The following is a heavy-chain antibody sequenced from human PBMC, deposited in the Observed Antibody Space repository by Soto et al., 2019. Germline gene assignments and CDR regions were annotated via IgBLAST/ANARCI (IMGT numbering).Heavy chain of an antibody. Sequence: ASVKVSCKASGYTFTSYYMHWVRQAPGQGLEWMGIINPSGGSTSYAQKFQGRVTMSRDTSTSTVYMELSSLRSEDTAVYYCARESAGTLFYYYYYYGMDVWGQGTTVTVSS. CDR3: ARESAGTLFYYYYYYGMDV. CDR2: INPSGGST. CDR1: GYTFTSYY. V-gene: IGHV1-46*01. D-gene: IGHD6-13*01. J-gene: IGHJ6*02.